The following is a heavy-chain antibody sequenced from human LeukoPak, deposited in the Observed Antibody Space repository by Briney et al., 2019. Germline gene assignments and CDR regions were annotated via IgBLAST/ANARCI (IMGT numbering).Heavy chain of an antibody. CDR2: INPYNGGA. J-gene: IGHJ4*01. D-gene: IGHD3-16*01. CDR1: GYTFTGNY. CDR3: GRDALWGLIDY. Sequence: ASLKVSCKASGYTFTGNYIQWVRQAPGEGLEWMGWINPYNGGADSAQKFQGRVTMVSDTSITTAYMELSRLTSDDTAVYYCGRDALWGLIDYWGHGTLVTVSS. V-gene: IGHV1-2*02.